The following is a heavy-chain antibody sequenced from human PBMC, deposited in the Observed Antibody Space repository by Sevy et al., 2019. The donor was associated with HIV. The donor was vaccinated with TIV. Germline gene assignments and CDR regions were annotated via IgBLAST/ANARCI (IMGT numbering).Heavy chain of an antibody. Sequence: GGSLRLSCAASGFTFSSNAMSWVRQAPGKGLEWVSAISGSGGSTYYADSVKGRFTISRDNSKNTLYLQMNSLRAEDTAVYYCAKKTPMTTVVTGFDYWGQGTLVTVSS. CDR3: AKKTPMTTVVTGFDY. CDR1: GFTFSSNA. CDR2: ISGSGGST. J-gene: IGHJ4*02. V-gene: IGHV3-23*01. D-gene: IGHD4-17*01.